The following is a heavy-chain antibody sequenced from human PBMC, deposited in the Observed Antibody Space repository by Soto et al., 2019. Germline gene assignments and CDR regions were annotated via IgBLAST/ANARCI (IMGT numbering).Heavy chain of an antibody. CDR1: GYTFTSYD. V-gene: IGHV1-8*01. CDR3: ARGPVGCSSTSCHFYYFDY. CDR2: MNPNSGNT. D-gene: IGHD2-2*01. Sequence: GASVKVSCKASGYTFTSYDINWVRQATGQGLEWMGWMNPNSGNTGYAQKFQGRVTMTRNTSISTAYMELSSLRSEDTAVYYCARGPVGCSSTSCHFYYFDYWGQGTLITVSS. J-gene: IGHJ4*02.